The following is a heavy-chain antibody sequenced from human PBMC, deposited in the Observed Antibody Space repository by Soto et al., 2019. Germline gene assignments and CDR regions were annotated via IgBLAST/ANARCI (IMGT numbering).Heavy chain of an antibody. CDR2: TYIGGMT. Sequence: SETLSLTCTVSGASFTDGSLFWGWIRQSPGKGVEWIASTYIGGMTYYNPSLRSRVTISVDTSKSQFSLRLNSVTAADTAVYYCARDDHIVVVPTSLGAMDVWGQGTTVTVSS. CDR1: GASFTDGSLF. J-gene: IGHJ6*02. CDR3: ARDDHIVVVPTSLGAMDV. D-gene: IGHD2-2*01. V-gene: IGHV4-39*02.